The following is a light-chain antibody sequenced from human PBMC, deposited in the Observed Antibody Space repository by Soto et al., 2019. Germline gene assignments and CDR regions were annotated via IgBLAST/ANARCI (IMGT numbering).Light chain of an antibody. CDR1: SSNIGAGYD. V-gene: IGLV1-40*01. CDR2: GNS. Sequence: QSVLTQPPSVSGAPGQRVTISCTGSSSNIGAGYDVHWYQQLPGTAPKLLIYGNSNRPSGVPDRFSGSKSGTSASLAITGLEAEDEADYYCHSYDSSLSGPKVFGTGTKVTVL. J-gene: IGLJ1*01. CDR3: HSYDSSLSGPKV.